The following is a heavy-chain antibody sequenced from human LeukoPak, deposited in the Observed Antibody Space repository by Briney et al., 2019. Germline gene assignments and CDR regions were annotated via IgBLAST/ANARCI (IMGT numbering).Heavy chain of an antibody. CDR3: AKNPIPTVRFQLFDC. Sequence: GGSLRLSCVASGFTFSRYAMSWVRQAPGKGLEWVSSMSSSGDGTYHTDSVKGRFTISRDNSKNTLYLQMNSLRAEDTAVYYCAKNPIPTVRFQLFDCWGQGTLVTVSS. CDR1: GFTFSRYA. CDR2: MSSSGDGT. J-gene: IGHJ4*02. D-gene: IGHD4-17*01. V-gene: IGHV3-23*01.